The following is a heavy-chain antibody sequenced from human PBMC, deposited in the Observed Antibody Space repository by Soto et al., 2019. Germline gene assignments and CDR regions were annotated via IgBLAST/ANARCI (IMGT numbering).Heavy chain of an antibody. J-gene: IGHJ5*02. CDR1: GFPFSSYS. CDR2: ISSSSSYI. D-gene: IGHD6-6*01. V-gene: IGHV3-21*01. Sequence: PGGSLRLSCAASGFPFSSYSMNLVRRSPGKGLEWVSSISSSSSYIYYADSVKGRFTISRDTAKNSLYLQMNSLRAEDTAVYYCARGPRQLATGWSDPWRQGTMFTVSS. CDR3: ARGPRQLATGWSDP.